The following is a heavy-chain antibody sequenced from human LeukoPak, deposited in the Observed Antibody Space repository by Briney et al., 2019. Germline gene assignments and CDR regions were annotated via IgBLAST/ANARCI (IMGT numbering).Heavy chain of an antibody. V-gene: IGHV3-7*01. J-gene: IGHJ6*03. Sequence: GGSLRLSCAASGFTYSNYAMNWVRQAPGKGLEWVANIKQDGSEKYYVDSVKGRFTISRDNAKNSLYLQMNSLRAEDTAVYYCAREGGYSYGWYYYMDVWGKGTTVTVSS. D-gene: IGHD5-18*01. CDR1: GFTYSNYA. CDR3: AREGGYSYGWYYYMDV. CDR2: IKQDGSEK.